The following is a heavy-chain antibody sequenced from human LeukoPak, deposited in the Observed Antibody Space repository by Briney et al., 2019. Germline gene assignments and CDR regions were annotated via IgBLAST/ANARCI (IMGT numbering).Heavy chain of an antibody. V-gene: IGHV1-2*02. CDR1: GYTFTGYY. J-gene: IGHJ4*02. D-gene: IGHD1-26*01. CDR2: INPNSGGT. Sequence: ASVRVSCKASGYTFTGYYMHWVRQAPGQGREWMGWINPNSGGTNYAQKFQGRVTMTRDTSISTAYMELSRLRSDDTAVYYCARDSWELPFFDYWGQGTLVTVSS. CDR3: ARDSWELPFFDY.